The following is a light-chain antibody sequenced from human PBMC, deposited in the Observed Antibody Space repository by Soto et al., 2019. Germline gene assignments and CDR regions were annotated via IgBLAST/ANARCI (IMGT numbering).Light chain of an antibody. CDR1: SSNIGAGYD. J-gene: IGLJ1*01. CDR2: GDT. V-gene: IGLV1-40*01. Sequence: QSVLTQPPSVSGVPGQRVTISCTGSSSNIGAGYDVHWYQQLPGTAPKLLIYGDTNRPSGVPDRFSGSKSGTSASLAITGLQAEDEADYYCQSYDSSLRGPYVFGTGTKVTVL. CDR3: QSYDSSLRGPYV.